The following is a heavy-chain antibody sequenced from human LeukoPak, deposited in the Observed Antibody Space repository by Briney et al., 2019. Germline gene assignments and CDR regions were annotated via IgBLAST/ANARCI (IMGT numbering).Heavy chain of an antibody. CDR1: GGSFSGYY. J-gene: IGHJ4*02. D-gene: IGHD3-3*01. CDR3: AARYYDFWSGYYTGDY. CDR2: INHSGST. V-gene: IGHV4-34*01. Sequence: SETLSLTCAVYGGSFSGYYWSWIRQPPGKGLEWIGEINHSGSTNYNPSLKSRVTISVDTSKNQLSLKLSSVTAADTAVYYCAARYYDFWSGYYTGDYWGQGTLVTVSS.